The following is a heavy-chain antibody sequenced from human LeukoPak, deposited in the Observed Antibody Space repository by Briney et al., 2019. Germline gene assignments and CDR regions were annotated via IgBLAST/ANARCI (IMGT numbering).Heavy chain of an antibody. D-gene: IGHD2-15*01. J-gene: IGHJ4*02. CDR2: ISSDGSIT. Sequence: GGSLRLSCAASGFTFSNYWMHWVRQAPGKGLVWVSRISSDGSITHYADSVKGRFTISRDNAKNTLYLQMDSLRAEDTAIYYCAPDLRGAAWSLDYWGQGTLVTVSS. CDR1: GFTFSNYW. V-gene: IGHV3-74*01. CDR3: APDLRGAAWSLDY.